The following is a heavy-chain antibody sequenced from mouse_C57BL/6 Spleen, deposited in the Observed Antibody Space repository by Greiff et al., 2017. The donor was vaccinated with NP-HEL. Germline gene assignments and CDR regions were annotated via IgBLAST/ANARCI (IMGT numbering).Heavy chain of an antibody. CDR1: GFNIKNTY. V-gene: IGHV14-3*01. Sequence: VHVKQSVAELVRPGASVKLSCTASGFNIKNTYMHWVKQRPEQGLEWIGRIDPANGNTKYAPKFQGKATITADTSSNTAYLQLSSLTSEDTAIYYCAREGITTVVATRAMDYWGQGTSVTVSS. CDR2: IDPANGNT. J-gene: IGHJ4*01. D-gene: IGHD1-1*01. CDR3: AREGITTVVATRAMDY.